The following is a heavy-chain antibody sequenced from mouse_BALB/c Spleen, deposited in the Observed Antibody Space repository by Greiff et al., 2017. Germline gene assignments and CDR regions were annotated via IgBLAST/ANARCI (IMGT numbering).Heavy chain of an antibody. CDR1: GFSLTSYG. Sequence: QVQLKESGPGLVAPSQSLSITCTVSGFSLTSYGVHWVRQPPGKGLEWLGVIWAGGSTNYNSALMSRLSISKDNSKSQVFLKMNSLQTDDTAMYYCAREEWVRRAVYAMDYWGQGTSVTVSS. J-gene: IGHJ4*01. CDR3: AREEWVRRAVYAMDY. V-gene: IGHV2-9*02. D-gene: IGHD2-14*01. CDR2: IWAGGST.